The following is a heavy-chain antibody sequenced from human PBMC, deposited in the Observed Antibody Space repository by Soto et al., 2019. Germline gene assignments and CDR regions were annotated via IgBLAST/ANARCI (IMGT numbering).Heavy chain of an antibody. J-gene: IGHJ6*02. CDR3: AKGTGTHRWKYYYGVGV. V-gene: IGHV4-31*03. D-gene: IGHD3-10*01. CDR2: IYDSGST. Sequence: ASETLSVTCTVSGGSIKNGRYVSWTWIRQQSGKGLEWIGYIYDSGSTYYNPSLKSRVTITLDTSKNQLSLILSSVTAADSAVYFCAKGTGTHRWKYYYGVGVWGQGTTVTVSS. CDR1: GGSIKNGRYVS.